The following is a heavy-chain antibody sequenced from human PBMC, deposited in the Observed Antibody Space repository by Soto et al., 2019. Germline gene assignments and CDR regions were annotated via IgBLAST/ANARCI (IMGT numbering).Heavy chain of an antibody. CDR3: ATSDYYDSSGYTNDEYFQH. D-gene: IGHD3-22*01. V-gene: IGHV5-51*01. Sequence: GECLQISCTGSGYSFTSYLISWVRQMPGKGLEWMGVVYPGDSNTRYSPSFQGQVTISADRSISTAYLQWSSLKASDTAMYFSATSDYYDSSGYTNDEYFQHLAQGTLVTFSS. CDR2: VYPGDSNT. CDR1: GYSFTSYL. J-gene: IGHJ1*01.